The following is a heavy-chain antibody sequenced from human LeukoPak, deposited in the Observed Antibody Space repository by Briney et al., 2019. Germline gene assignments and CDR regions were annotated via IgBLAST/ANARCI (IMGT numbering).Heavy chain of an antibody. CDR1: GITLSSYD. D-gene: IGHD6-19*01. J-gene: IGHJ4*02. Sequence: PGRSLRLSCAASGITLSSYDMHWVRQAPGKALEWVAVISYDGSNKDYADSVKGRFTISRDNSENTLDLQMNSLRAEDTAVYYCARGFSSGWLDYWGRGTLVTVSS. V-gene: IGHV3-30-3*01. CDR3: ARGFSSGWLDY. CDR2: ISYDGSNK.